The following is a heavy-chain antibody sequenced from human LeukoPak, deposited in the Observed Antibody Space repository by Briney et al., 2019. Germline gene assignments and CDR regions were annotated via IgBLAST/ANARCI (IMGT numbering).Heavy chain of an antibody. Sequence: GGSLRLSCAASGFTFDDYGLSWVRQAPGKGLEWVSGVNWNGGSTGYADSVKGRFTISRDNAKNSLYLQMNSLRAEDTALYYCARDSTRYYYDSSGYGFDYWGQGTLVTVSS. CDR3: ARDSTRYYYDSSGYGFDY. D-gene: IGHD3-22*01. V-gene: IGHV3-20*04. CDR1: GFTFDDYG. CDR2: VNWNGGST. J-gene: IGHJ4*02.